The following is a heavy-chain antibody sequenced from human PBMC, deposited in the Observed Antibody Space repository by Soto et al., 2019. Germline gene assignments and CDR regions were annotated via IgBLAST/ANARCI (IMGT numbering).Heavy chain of an antibody. J-gene: IGHJ6*02. D-gene: IGHD6-6*01. CDR1: GFTFTSSA. CDR3: AADLAAPWDYYYYGMDA. V-gene: IGHV1-58*01. CDR2: IAVGSGNT. Sequence: SVKVSCKASGFTFTSSAVQWVRQARGQRLEWIGWIAVGSGNTNYAQKFQERVTITRDMSTSTAYMELSSLRSEDTAVYYCAADLAAPWDYYYYGMDAWGQGTTVTVSS.